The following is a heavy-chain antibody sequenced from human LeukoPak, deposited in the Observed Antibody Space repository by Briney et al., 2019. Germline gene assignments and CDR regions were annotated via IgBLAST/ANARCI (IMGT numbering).Heavy chain of an antibody. CDR1: GFTFDDYA. D-gene: IGHD3-10*01. CDR2: ISWNSGSI. V-gene: IGHV3-9*01. Sequence: SLRLSCAASGFTFDDYAMHWVRQAPGKGLEWVSGISWNSGSIGYADSVKGRFTISRDNAKNSLYLQMNSLRAEGTALYYCAKDKTQYCYGSGSFPGWGQGTLVTVSS. CDR3: AKDKTQYCYGSGSFPG. J-gene: IGHJ4*02.